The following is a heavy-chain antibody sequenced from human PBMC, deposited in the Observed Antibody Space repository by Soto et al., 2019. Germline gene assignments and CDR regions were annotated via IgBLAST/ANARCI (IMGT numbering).Heavy chain of an antibody. CDR2: IFPGDSDT. J-gene: IGHJ5*02. CDR3: ARKDKSGYFNWFDP. Sequence: GESLKISCMASGYSFTTNWIGWVRQMPGKGLEWMGIIFPGDSDTRYSPSFQGQVTISADRSTSTVFLQWASLKASDTAVYFCARKDKSGYFNWFDPWGQGTLVTVSS. CDR1: GYSFTTNW. V-gene: IGHV5-51*01. D-gene: IGHD3-22*01.